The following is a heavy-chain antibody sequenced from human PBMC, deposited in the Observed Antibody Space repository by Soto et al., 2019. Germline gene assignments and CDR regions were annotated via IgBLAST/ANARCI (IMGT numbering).Heavy chain of an antibody. V-gene: IGHV1-69*06. J-gene: IGHJ6*02. CDR3: ARDRSQEQLEPPDYYYYGMDV. CDR1: GGTFSSYA. CDR2: IIPIFGTA. D-gene: IGHD6-13*01. Sequence: SVKVSCKASGGTFSSYAISWVRQAPGQGLEWMGGIIPIFGTANYAQKFQGRVTITADKSTSTAYMELSSLRSEDTAVYYCARDRSQEQLEPPDYYYYGMDVWGQGTTVTVSS.